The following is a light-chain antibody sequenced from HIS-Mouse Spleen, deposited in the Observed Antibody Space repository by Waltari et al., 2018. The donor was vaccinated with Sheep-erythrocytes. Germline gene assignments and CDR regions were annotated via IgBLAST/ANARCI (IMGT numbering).Light chain of an antibody. J-gene: IGLJ2*01. CDR2: QDS. CDR1: KLGDKY. CDR3: QAWDSSTVV. V-gene: IGLV3-1*01. Sequence: SYELTQPPPVSVSPGQTASITCSGDKLGDKYACWYHQKPGQSPVLVIYQDSKRPSGIPERFSGSNSGNTATLTISGTQAMDEADYDCQAWDSSTVVFGGGTKLTVL.